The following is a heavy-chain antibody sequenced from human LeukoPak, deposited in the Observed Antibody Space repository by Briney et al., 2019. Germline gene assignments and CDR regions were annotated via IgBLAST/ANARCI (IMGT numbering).Heavy chain of an antibody. D-gene: IGHD3-22*01. Sequence: PESLSLTCTVSGGSLRSSSYYCGWVRHPPRKGLEWIRCIYYSGSTSSNPSLKSRVTISVDTSKNQFSLNLSSVTAADSAVYYGARLYYDSSGYYQICYFDYWGQGTLVTVSS. J-gene: IGHJ4*02. CDR1: GGSLRSSSYY. CDR3: ARLYYDSSGYYQICYFDY. V-gene: IGHV4-39*01. CDR2: IYYSGST.